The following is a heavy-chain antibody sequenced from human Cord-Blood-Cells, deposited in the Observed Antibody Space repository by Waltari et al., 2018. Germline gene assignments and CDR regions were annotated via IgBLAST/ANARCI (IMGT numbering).Heavy chain of an antibody. CDR1: GYSISSGYY. D-gene: IGHD6-13*01. J-gene: IGHJ5*02. CDR2: IYHSGST. Sequence: QVQLQESGPGLVKPSETLSLTCTVSGYSISSGYYRGWIRQPPGKGLEWIGSIYHSGSTYYNPSLRRRVTISVDTSKNQFSRKLSSVTAADTAVYYCARVRWDSSSWYWFDPWGQGTLVTVSS. CDR3: ARVRWDSSSWYWFDP. V-gene: IGHV4-38-2*02.